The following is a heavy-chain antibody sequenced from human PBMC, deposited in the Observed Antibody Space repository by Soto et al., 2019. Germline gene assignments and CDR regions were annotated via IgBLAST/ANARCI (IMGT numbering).Heavy chain of an antibody. CDR2: ISGSGGST. Sequence: GGSMRLSCAASGFTFNSYAMSWVRQAPGKGLEWVSAISGSGGSTYYADSVKGRFTISRDNSKNTLYLQMNSLRAEDTAVYYCAKDSIVVETLYGMDVWGQGTTVTVSS. CDR3: AKDSIVVETLYGMDV. CDR1: GFTFNSYA. V-gene: IGHV3-23*01. D-gene: IGHD2-21*02. J-gene: IGHJ6*02.